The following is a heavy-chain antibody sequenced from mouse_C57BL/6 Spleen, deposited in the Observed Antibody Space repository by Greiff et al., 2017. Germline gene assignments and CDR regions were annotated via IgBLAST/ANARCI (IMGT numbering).Heavy chain of an antibody. V-gene: IGHV1-39*01. CDR1: GYSFTDYN. CDR2: INPNYGTT. Sequence: VPLQQSGPELVKPGASVKISCTASGYSFTDYNMHWVKQSNGKSLEWIGDINPNYGTTSYNQKFKGKATLTVDTSASTVYMQLNSRTSEDSAVYDCARNGSTSYLYAMDYWGKGTSVTVSS. CDR3: ARNGSTSYLYAMDY. J-gene: IGHJ4*01. D-gene: IGHD3-2*02.